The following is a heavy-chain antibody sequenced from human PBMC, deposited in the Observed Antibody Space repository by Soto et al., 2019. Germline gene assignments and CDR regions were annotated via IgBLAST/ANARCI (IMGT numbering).Heavy chain of an antibody. J-gene: IGHJ4*02. CDR2: ISGSGGST. CDR3: AKSIVVVPQLLTH. D-gene: IGHD2-2*01. CDR1: GFTFSSYA. V-gene: IGHV3-23*01. Sequence: EVQLLESGGGLVQPGGSLRLSCAASGFTFSSYAMSWVRQAPGKGLEWVSAISGSGGSTYYADSVKGRFTISRDNSKNTLYLQMNSLRAADTAVYSCAKSIVVVPQLLTHWGQGTLVTVSS.